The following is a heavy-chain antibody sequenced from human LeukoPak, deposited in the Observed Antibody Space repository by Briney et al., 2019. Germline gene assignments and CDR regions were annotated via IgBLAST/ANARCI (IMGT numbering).Heavy chain of an antibody. V-gene: IGHV3-30-3*01. D-gene: IGHD3-16*01. CDR1: GFTFSSYA. CDR3: ARDGGTSFDY. CDR2: ISYDGSNK. Sequence: GRSLRLSCAASGFTFSSYATHWVRQAPGKGLEWVAVISYDGSNKYYADSVKGRFTISRDNSKNTLYLQMNSLRAEDTAVYYCARDGGTSFDYWGQGTLVTVSS. J-gene: IGHJ4*02.